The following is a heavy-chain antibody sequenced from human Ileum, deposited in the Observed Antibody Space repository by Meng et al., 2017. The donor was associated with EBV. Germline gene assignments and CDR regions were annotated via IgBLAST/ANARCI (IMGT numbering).Heavy chain of an antibody. J-gene: IGHJ4*02. Sequence: QVLQQQSRPARVTPAETPSPTCAVSCDSARGSACWIWVRQPPVKGLEWIVEVNHDGATNYHPSLQSRVTISLDKSKNEVNLHLKSLTPADTAVNFCARSSPTIRGLDYWGQGTLVTVSS. V-gene: IGHV4-4*01. D-gene: IGHD3-10*01. CDR2: VNHDGAT. CDR1: CDSARGSAC. CDR3: ARSSPTIRGLDY.